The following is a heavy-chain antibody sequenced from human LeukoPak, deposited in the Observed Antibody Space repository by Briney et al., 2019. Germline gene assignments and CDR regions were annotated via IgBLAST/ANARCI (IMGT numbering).Heavy chain of an antibody. D-gene: IGHD3-3*01. V-gene: IGHV3-30*18. CDR2: ISYDGGNK. J-gene: IGHJ3*02. Sequence: GGSLRLSCAASGFTFSNYGMHWVRQAPGKGLEWVAIISYDGGNKDYADSVKGRFTISRDNSKNTLYLQMNSLRAEDTAVYYCAKEPLDYDFWSGYYTAIGAFDIWGQGTMVTVSS. CDR3: AKEPLDYDFWSGYYTAIGAFDI. CDR1: GFTFSNYG.